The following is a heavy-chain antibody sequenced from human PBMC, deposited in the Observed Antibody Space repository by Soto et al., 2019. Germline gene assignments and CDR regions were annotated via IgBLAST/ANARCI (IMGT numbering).Heavy chain of an antibody. CDR2: IYYSGST. D-gene: IGHD1-7*01. CDR1: GGSISSGVYY. Sequence: PSETMSITCTVSGGSISSGVYYWSWIGHHPGKGLEWIGYIYYSGSTYYNPSLKSRVTISVDTSKNQFSLKLSSVTAADTAVYYCASASRTKYNWNYAGNYYYGMDVWGQGTTVTVSS. J-gene: IGHJ6*02. CDR3: ASASRTKYNWNYAGNYYYGMDV. V-gene: IGHV4-31*03.